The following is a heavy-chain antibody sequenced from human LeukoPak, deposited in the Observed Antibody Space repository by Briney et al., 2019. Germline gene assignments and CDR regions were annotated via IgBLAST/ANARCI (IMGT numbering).Heavy chain of an antibody. CDR1: GFTFSSYW. J-gene: IGHJ5*02. D-gene: IGHD1-26*01. CDR2: INSDGSST. Sequence: GGSLRLSCAASGFTFSSYWMHWVRQAPGKGLVWVSRINSDGSSTSYADSVKGRFTISRDNAKNSLYLQMNSLRVEDTAIYYCARGQGATVPQVGKNWFDPWGQGTRVTVSS. CDR3: ARGQGATVPQVGKNWFDP. V-gene: IGHV3-74*01.